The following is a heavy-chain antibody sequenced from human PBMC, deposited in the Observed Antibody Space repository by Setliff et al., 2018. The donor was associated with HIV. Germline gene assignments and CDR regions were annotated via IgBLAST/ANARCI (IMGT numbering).Heavy chain of an antibody. CDR2: IMSILNIA. CDR3: ARGYFYDTSGHDDSFDY. V-gene: IGHV1-69*10. J-gene: IGHJ4*02. D-gene: IGHD3-22*01. Sequence: SVKVSCKASGGSFSSFAISWVRQAPGQGLEWMGGIMSILNIANYAQKFQGRVTITADKSTRTVYMELSSLRSEDTAVYFCARGYFYDTSGHDDSFDYWGQGTLVTVSS. CDR1: GGSFSSFA.